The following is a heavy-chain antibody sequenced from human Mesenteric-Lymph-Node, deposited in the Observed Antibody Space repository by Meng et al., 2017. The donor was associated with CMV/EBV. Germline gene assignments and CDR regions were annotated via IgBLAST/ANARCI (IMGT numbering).Heavy chain of an antibody. CDR3: AKEGGSHGSWPQYSFDF. CDR1: GFTFSSYW. CDR2: ISGSGGST. J-gene: IGHJ4*01. D-gene: IGHD6-13*01. V-gene: IGHV3-23*01. Sequence: GESLKISCAASGFTFSSYWLHWVRQAPGKGLVWVSAISGSGGSTYYADSVKGRFTISRDNSKNTLYLQMNSLRAEDTAVYYCAKEGGSHGSWPQYSFDFWGHGTLVTVSS.